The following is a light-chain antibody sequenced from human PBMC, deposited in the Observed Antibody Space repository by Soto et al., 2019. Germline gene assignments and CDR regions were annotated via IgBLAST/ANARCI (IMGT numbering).Light chain of an antibody. Sequence: DIQMTQSPSTLSASVGDRVTITCRARQSISRWLAWYQQKSWKAPKLLIYEASNLETGVPSRFSGSGSGTEFTLTISSLQPDDFATYYCQQYDSNSYTFGQGTKLEIK. V-gene: IGKV1-5*03. CDR2: EAS. CDR1: QSISRW. CDR3: QQYDSNSYT. J-gene: IGKJ2*01.